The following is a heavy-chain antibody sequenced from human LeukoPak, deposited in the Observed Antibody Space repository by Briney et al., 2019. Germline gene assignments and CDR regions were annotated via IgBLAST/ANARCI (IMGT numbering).Heavy chain of an antibody. V-gene: IGHV3-23*01. CDR2: LSASGGST. CDR3: ATLYGDYNWYFDL. D-gene: IGHD4-17*01. J-gene: IGHJ2*01. CDR1: GLTFSRYV. Sequence: GGSLRLSCASSGLTFSRYVMGWVRQAPGKGLEWVSTLSASGGSTFYAASVKGRFTVSRDNSKNTLFLQMNSLRAEDTAVYYCATLYGDYNWYFDLWGRGALVTVSS.